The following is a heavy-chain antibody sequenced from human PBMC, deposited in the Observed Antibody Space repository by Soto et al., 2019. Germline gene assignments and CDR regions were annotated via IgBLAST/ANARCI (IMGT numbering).Heavy chain of an antibody. V-gene: IGHV2-5*02. CDR2: IYWDDDK. D-gene: IGHD2-21*01. Sequence: PTLVNPTQTLTLTCTFSGFSLSTSEVGVGWIRQPPGKALELLGIIYWDDDKRYSPLLNKRLTITKDTSKNQVVLTMTNMDPVDTATYYCAHITMNGGENYWGQGTLVTVSS. CDR3: AHITMNGGENY. J-gene: IGHJ4*02. CDR1: GFSLSTSEVG.